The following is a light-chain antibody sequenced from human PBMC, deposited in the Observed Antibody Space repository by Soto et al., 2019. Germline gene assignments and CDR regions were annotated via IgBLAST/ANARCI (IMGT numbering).Light chain of an antibody. CDR1: QSFVYSDGDTY. CDR3: MQNTHWPIT. V-gene: IGKV2-30*01. CDR2: QVS. Sequence: VMMAQSPLSLPVTLGQPASISCSSSQSFVYSDGDTYLSWFQQRPGQSPRRLLSQVSNRDSGVPDRFSGSGSGTDFTLKISSVEADDVAVYYCMQNTHWPITFGQGTDWRL. J-gene: IGKJ5*01.